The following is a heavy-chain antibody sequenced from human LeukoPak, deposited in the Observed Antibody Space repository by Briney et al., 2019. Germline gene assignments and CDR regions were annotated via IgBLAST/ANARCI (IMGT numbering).Heavy chain of an antibody. Sequence: QPGGSLRLSCAASGFTFSSYEMNWVRQAPGKGLEWVSAISGSGGSTYYADSVKGRFTISRDNSKNTLYLQMNSLRAEDTAVYYCAKAGQVGPRGHYFDYWGQGTLVTVSS. CDR3: AKAGQVGPRGHYFDY. J-gene: IGHJ4*02. D-gene: IGHD1-26*01. V-gene: IGHV3-23*01. CDR2: ISGSGGST. CDR1: GFTFSSYE.